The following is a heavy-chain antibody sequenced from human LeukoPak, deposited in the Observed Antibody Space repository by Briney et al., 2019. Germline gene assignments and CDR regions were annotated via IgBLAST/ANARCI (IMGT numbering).Heavy chain of an antibody. V-gene: IGHV3-21*01. J-gene: IGHJ4*02. CDR3: ATYCGGDCYSLDY. CDR1: GFTFSSYS. Sequence: GGSLRLSCAASGFTFSSYSMNWVRQAPGKGLEWVSSISSSSSYIYYADSVKGRFTISRDNAKNSLYLQMNSLRAEDTAVYYCATYCGGDCYSLDYWGQGTLVTVSS. D-gene: IGHD2-21*02. CDR2: ISSSSSYI.